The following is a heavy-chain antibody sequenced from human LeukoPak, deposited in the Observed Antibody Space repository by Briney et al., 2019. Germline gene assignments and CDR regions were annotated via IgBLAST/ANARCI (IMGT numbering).Heavy chain of an antibody. V-gene: IGHV1-18*01. Sequence: GASVKASCTASGYTFTSYGISWVRQAPGQGLEWMGWISAYNGNTNYAQKLQGRVTMTTDTFTNTAYMELRTLRSDDTAVYYCARDYYASSGYFDYWGQGTLVTVSS. J-gene: IGHJ4*02. CDR1: GYTFTSYG. CDR3: ARDYYASSGYFDY. CDR2: ISAYNGNT. D-gene: IGHD3-22*01.